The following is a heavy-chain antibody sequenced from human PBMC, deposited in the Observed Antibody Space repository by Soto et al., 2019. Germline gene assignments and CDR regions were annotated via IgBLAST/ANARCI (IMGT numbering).Heavy chain of an antibody. D-gene: IGHD1-26*01. CDR3: ARKGIQGARELLFDY. Sequence: ASVKVSCKASGYTFTSYYMHWVRQAPGQGLEWMGIINPSGGSTSYAQKFQGRVTMTRDTSTSTVYMELSSLRSEDTAVYYCARKGIQGARELLFDYWGQGTLVTVSS. V-gene: IGHV1-46*01. J-gene: IGHJ4*02. CDR1: GYTFTSYY. CDR2: INPSGGST.